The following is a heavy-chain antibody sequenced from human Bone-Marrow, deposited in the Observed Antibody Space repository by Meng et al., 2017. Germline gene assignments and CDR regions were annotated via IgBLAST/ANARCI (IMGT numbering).Heavy chain of an antibody. D-gene: IGHD6-13*01. V-gene: IGHV1-69*06. CDR1: GGTFSSYA. Sequence: HLFRSGQWVKKPGAPGKCSGKASGGTFSSYAISWVRQAPGQGLEWMGGIIPIFGTANYAQKFQGRVTITADKSTSTAYMELSSLRSEDTAVYYCARVPYSSSWYLDYWGQGTLVTVSS. CDR2: IIPIFGTA. CDR3: ARVPYSSSWYLDY. J-gene: IGHJ4*02.